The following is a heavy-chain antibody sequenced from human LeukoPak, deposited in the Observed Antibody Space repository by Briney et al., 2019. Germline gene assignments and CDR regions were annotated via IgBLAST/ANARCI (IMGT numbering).Heavy chain of an antibody. V-gene: IGHV3-21*01. D-gene: IGHD4-17*01. Sequence: PGGSLRLSCAASGFTFSSYSMNWVRQAPGKGLEWVSSISSSSSYIYYADSVKGRFTISRDNAKNSLYLQMNSLRAEDTAVYYCARGPRDGDHSPYNHWGQGTLVTVSS. CDR3: ARGPRDGDHSPYNH. CDR2: ISSSSSYI. J-gene: IGHJ5*02. CDR1: GFTFSSYS.